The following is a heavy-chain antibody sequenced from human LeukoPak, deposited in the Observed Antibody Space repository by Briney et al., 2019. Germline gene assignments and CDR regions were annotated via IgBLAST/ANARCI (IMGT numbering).Heavy chain of an antibody. CDR1: GFTFSTYA. CDR2: ISGSDPGT. CDR3: AKATLGHCTGAFCYHFDY. V-gene: IGHV3-23*01. J-gene: IGHJ4*02. D-gene: IGHD2-8*02. Sequence: GGSLRLSCAASGFTFSTYAMSWVRQTPGKGLEWVSAISGSDPGTYHADSVKGRLTISRDNSKNTLYLQMNSLRAEDTAIYYCAKATLGHCTGAFCYHFDYWGQGTRATVSS.